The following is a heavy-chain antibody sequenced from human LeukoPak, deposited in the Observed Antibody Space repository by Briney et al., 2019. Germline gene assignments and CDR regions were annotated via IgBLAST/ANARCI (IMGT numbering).Heavy chain of an antibody. D-gene: IGHD1-26*01. CDR3: ARQEGGIVGPY. Sequence: SETLSLTFTVSGGSINSYYWTWIRQPSGKGLEWIGRIYTGGSTNYNPSLESRVTMSVDTSKNQFSLKLNSVTAADTAVYYCARQEGGIVGPYWGQGTLVTVYS. J-gene: IGHJ4*02. CDR2: IYTGGST. CDR1: GGSINSYY. V-gene: IGHV4-4*07.